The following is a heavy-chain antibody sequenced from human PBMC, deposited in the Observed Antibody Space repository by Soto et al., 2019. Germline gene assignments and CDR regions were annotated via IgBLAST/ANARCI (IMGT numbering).Heavy chain of an antibody. CDR3: ARDLRPYCSSTSCYTFDY. V-gene: IGHV1-69*01. D-gene: IGHD2-2*02. J-gene: IGHJ4*02. CDR1: GGTFSSYA. CDR2: IIPIFGTA. Sequence: QVQLVQSGAEVKKPGSSVKVSCKASGGTFSSYAISWVRQAPGQGLEWMGGIIPIFGTANYAQKFQGRVTITADEYTSTAYMELSSLRSEDTAVYYCARDLRPYCSSTSCYTFDYWGQGTLVTVSS.